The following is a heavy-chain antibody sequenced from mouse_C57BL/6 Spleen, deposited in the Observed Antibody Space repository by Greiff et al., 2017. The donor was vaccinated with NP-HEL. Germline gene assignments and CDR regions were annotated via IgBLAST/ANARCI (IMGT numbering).Heavy chain of an antibody. D-gene: IGHD3-3*01. Sequence: VQLQQSGAELVRPGTSVKMSCKASGYTFTNYWIGWAKQRPGHGLEWIGDIYPGGGYTNYNEKFKGKATLTADKSSSTAYMQFSSLTSEDSAIYYCARGTRLYAMDYWGQRTSVTVSS. V-gene: IGHV1-63*01. CDR2: IYPGGGYT. CDR1: GYTFTNYW. J-gene: IGHJ4*01. CDR3: ARGTRLYAMDY.